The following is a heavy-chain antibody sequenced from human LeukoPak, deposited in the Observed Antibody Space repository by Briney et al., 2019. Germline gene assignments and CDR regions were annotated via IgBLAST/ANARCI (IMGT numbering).Heavy chain of an antibody. V-gene: IGHV3-7*03. CDR3: ARDNPPDY. J-gene: IGHJ4*02. CDR2: MKQDGSEK. CDR1: GFTFSDYY. Sequence: GGSLRLSCAASGFTFSDYYMSWIRQAPGKGLEWVANMKQDGSEKSYVESVRGRFTISRDNVKNSLYLQLNSLRAEDTALYYCARDNPPDYWGQGTLVTVSS.